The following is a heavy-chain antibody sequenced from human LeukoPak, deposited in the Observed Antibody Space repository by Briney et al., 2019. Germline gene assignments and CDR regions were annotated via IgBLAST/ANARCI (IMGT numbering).Heavy chain of an antibody. CDR3: ARDGKMTTVTISFYGMDV. J-gene: IGHJ6*02. V-gene: IGHV1-18*01. CDR1: GYTFTSYG. D-gene: IGHD4-17*01. Sequence: ASVKVSCKASGYTFTSYGISWVRQPPGQGLEWMGWISAYNGNTNYAQKLQGRVTMTTDTSTSTAYMELRSLRSDDTAVYYCARDGKMTTVTISFYGMDVWGQGTTVTVSS. CDR2: ISAYNGNT.